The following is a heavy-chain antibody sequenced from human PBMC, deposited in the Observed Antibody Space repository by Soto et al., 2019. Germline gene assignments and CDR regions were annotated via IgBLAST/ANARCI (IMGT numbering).Heavy chain of an antibody. CDR2: ISYDGSNK. CDR3: ARSLGPDSSGYIDY. V-gene: IGHV3-30-3*01. J-gene: IGHJ4*02. CDR1: GFTFSSYA. Sequence: GGSLRLSCAASGFTFSSYAMHWVRQAPGKGLEWVAVISYDGSNKYYADSVKGRFTISRDNSKNTLYLQMNSLRAEDTAVYYCARSLGPDSSGYIDYWGQGTLVTVSS. D-gene: IGHD3-22*01.